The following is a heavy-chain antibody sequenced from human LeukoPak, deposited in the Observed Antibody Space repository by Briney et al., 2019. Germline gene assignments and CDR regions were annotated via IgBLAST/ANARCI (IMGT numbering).Heavy chain of an antibody. CDR3: ARDEACSSTSCPSYYYYYGMDV. CDR1: GYTFTSYG. J-gene: IGHJ6*02. V-gene: IGHV1-18*01. CDR2: ISAYNGNT. D-gene: IGHD2-2*01. Sequence: ASVKVSFKASGYTFTSYGISWVRQAPGQGLEWMGWISAYNGNTNYAQKLQGRVTMTTDTSTSTAYMELRSLRSDGTAVYYCARDEACSSTSCPSYYYYYGMDVWGQGTTVTVSS.